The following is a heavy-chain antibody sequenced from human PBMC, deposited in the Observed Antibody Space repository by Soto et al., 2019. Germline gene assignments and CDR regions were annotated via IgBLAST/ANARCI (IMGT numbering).Heavy chain of an antibody. D-gene: IGHD1-26*01. V-gene: IGHV5-10-1*01. CDR2: IDPADSST. Sequence: GESLKISCQGSGYSFTTYWISWVRQMPGKGLEWMGEIDPADSSTNYSPSFQGHITISVDRSINTAHLQFSSLKAADTAVYYCARLEKWYYNYYGLDVWGQGTMVTV. CDR3: ARLEKWYYNYYGLDV. CDR1: GYSFTTYW. J-gene: IGHJ6*02.